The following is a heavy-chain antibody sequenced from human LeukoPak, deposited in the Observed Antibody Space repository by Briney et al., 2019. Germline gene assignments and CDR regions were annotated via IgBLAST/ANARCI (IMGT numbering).Heavy chain of an antibody. Sequence: SGGSLRLSCAASGFTFSSYAMSWVRQAPGKGLEWVSAISGNGGSTYYADSVKGRFTISRDNSKNTLYLQMNSLRAEDTAVYYCAKDPPSSSWLYYFDYWGQGTLVTVSS. CDR2: ISGNGGST. D-gene: IGHD6-13*01. CDR1: GFTFSSYA. CDR3: AKDPPSSSWLYYFDY. J-gene: IGHJ4*02. V-gene: IGHV3-23*01.